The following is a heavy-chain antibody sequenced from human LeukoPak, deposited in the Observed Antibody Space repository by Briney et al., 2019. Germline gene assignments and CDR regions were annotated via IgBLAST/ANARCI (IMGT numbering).Heavy chain of an antibody. CDR1: GGTFSSYA. V-gene: IGHV1-69*06. CDR2: IIPIFGTA. D-gene: IGHD3-16*01. Sequence: ASVKVSCKASGGTFSSYAISWVRQAPGQGLEWMGGIIPIFGTANYPQKFQGRVTITADKSTGTAYMELSSLTFEDTAVYYCARVIGGSYWDSWGQGTLVTVSS. J-gene: IGHJ4*02. CDR3: ARVIGGSYWDS.